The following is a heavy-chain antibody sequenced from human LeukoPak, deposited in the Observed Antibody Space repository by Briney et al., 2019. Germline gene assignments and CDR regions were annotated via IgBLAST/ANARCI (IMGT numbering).Heavy chain of an antibody. CDR2: INPNSGDT. D-gene: IGHD3-16*01. Sequence: ASVKVSCKASGYIFTGYYMHWVRLAPGQGLEWMGWINPNSGDTNYAQKFQGRVTMTRDTSISTAYMELSRLRSDDTAVYYCARVRYRLAETYIDYWGQGTLVTVSS. CDR1: GYIFTGYY. CDR3: ARVRYRLAETYIDY. V-gene: IGHV1-2*02. J-gene: IGHJ4*02.